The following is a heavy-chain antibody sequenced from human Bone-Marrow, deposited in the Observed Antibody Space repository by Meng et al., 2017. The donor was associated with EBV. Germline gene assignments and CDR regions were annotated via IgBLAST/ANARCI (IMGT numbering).Heavy chain of an antibody. CDR3: ATEPGYSSG. Sequence: QVQRVQSGGEVRKPGGSVKVSCKASGYTFTNYAMHWVRQAPGQRLEWMGWINPGNGNTKYSQKFQGRASITRDISASIVYMELTSLRSEDTAVYYCATEPGYSSGWGQGSLVTVSS. CDR2: INPGNGNT. CDR1: GYTFTNYA. J-gene: IGHJ4*02. D-gene: IGHD6-19*01. V-gene: IGHV1-3*01.